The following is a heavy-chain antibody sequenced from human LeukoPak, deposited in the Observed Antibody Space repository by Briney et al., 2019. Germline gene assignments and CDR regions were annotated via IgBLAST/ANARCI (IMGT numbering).Heavy chain of an antibody. D-gene: IGHD3-10*01. CDR1: GYTFTSYG. CDR2: ISAYSGNT. CDR3: ARDYGSGSYRFDY. Sequence: ASVKVSCKASGYTFTSYGIIWVRQAPGQGLELMGWISAYSGNTNYAQNLQGRVTMTTDTSTSTAYMEVRSLISDDAAVFYCARDYGSGSYRFDYWGQGTLVTVSS. J-gene: IGHJ4*02. V-gene: IGHV1-18*01.